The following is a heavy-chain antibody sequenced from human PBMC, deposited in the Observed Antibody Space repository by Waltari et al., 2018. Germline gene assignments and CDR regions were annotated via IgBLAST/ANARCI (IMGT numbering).Heavy chain of an antibody. CDR2: IYYSGST. V-gene: IGHV4-59*11. CDR3: ARGGSYFLIDY. D-gene: IGHD1-26*01. Sequence: QVQLQASGPGLVKPSETLSLTCPVPRCSISSHYWSWIRQPPGKGLEWIGYIYYSGSTNYNPSLKSRVTISVDTSKNQFSLKLSSVTAADTAVYYCARGGSYFLIDYWGQGTLVTVSS. J-gene: IGHJ4*02. CDR1: RCSISSHY.